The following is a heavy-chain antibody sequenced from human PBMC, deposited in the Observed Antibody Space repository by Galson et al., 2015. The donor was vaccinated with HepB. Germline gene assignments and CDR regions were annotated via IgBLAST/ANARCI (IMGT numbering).Heavy chain of an antibody. D-gene: IGHD6-19*01. CDR1: GFTFSNYG. CDR2: ISYDGSNK. Sequence: SLRLSCAASGFTFSNYGMHWVRQAPGTGLEWVAVISYDGSNKYNADSVKGRFTISRDNSKNTLYLQMNSLRAEDTALYYCAKDPYLYSALAGTMAGFDYWGQGTLVTVSS. CDR3: AKDPYLYSALAGTMAGFDY. J-gene: IGHJ4*02. V-gene: IGHV3-30*18.